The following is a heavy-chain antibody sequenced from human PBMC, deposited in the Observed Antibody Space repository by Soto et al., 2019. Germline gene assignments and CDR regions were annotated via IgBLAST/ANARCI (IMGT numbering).Heavy chain of an antibody. J-gene: IGHJ4*02. CDR1: GFTFSTYG. D-gene: IGHD3-3*01. CDR2: IWYDGSDQ. Sequence: QVQLVESVGGVVQPGRSLRLSCAASGFTFSTYGMHWVRQAPGKGLEWVAVIWYDGSDQYYGDSVKGRFTISRDNSKNTVSLQMHNPTAEDTAVYFSARARNFGMVGADYCGQGPLVTVSS. V-gene: IGHV3-33*01. CDR3: ARARNFGMVGADY.